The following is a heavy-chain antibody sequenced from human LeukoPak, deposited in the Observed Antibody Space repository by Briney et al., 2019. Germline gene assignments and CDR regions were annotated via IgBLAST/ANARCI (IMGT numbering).Heavy chain of an antibody. Sequence: SETLSLTCNVSGCSISSGGYHWICIRQPPGKGLEGIGYIYYSGTTYYNPSLKSRVTISIDTSKNQFSLKLSSVTVADTAVYYCAGDGGYGSGSYYFDYWGQGTLVTVSS. CDR2: IYYSGTT. CDR3: AGDGGYGSGSYYFDY. CDR1: GCSISSGGYH. D-gene: IGHD3-10*01. V-gene: IGHV4-31*03. J-gene: IGHJ4*02.